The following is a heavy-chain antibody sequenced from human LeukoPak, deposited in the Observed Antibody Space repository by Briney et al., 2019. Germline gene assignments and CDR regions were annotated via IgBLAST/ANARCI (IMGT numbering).Heavy chain of an antibody. V-gene: IGHV3-30-3*01. CDR3: AREISPYYYGMDV. D-gene: IGHD2/OR15-2a*01. CDR2: ISYDGSNK. CDR1: GFTFSSYA. J-gene: IGHJ6*02. Sequence: PAGGSLRLSCAASGFTFSSYAMHWVRQAPGKGLERVAVISYDGSNKYYADSVKGRFTISRDNSKNTLYLQMNSLRAEDTAVYYCAREISPYYYGMDVWGQGTTVTVSS.